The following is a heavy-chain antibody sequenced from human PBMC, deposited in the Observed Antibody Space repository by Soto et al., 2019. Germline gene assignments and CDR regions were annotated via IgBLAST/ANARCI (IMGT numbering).Heavy chain of an antibody. CDR1: GSTFSNYA. CDR3: ARDGGSHGPSYFDS. V-gene: IGHV3-33*01. D-gene: IGHD3-16*01. CDR2: IWYDGSNK. J-gene: IGHJ4*02. Sequence: VQLVESGGGVVQPGRSLRLSCAASGSTFSNYAMHWVRQAPGKGPEWVAVIWYDGSNKYYGESVEGRFSISRDNSKNTLYLDINSLRTEDTAVYYCARDGGSHGPSYFDSWGQGRLVIVSS.